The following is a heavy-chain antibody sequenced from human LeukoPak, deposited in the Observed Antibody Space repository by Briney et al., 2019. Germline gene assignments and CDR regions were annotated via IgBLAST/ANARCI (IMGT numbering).Heavy chain of an antibody. CDR1: GYTFTSYG. CDR3: ARRDYDFWSGYSPDNWFDP. Sequence: ASVKASCKASGYTFTSYGISWVRQAPGQGLEWMGWMNPNSGNTGYAQKFQGRVTMTRNTSISTAYMELSSLRSEDTAVYYCARRDYDFWSGYSPDNWFDPWGQGTQVTVSS. J-gene: IGHJ5*02. V-gene: IGHV1-8*02. CDR2: MNPNSGNT. D-gene: IGHD3-3*01.